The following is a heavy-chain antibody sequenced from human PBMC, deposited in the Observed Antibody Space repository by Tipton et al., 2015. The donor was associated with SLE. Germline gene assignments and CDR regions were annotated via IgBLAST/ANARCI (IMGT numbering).Heavy chain of an antibody. CDR3: ARQDLGRAATLTFDI. Sequence: LRLSCAVSGYSLRTGYYWGWFRQPPGKGLEWIGSTHQSGTSYYNPSLKSRVTISVDTSNNEFSLKLSSVTAADTAVYFCARQDLGRAATLTFDIWGLGTLVTVSS. J-gene: IGHJ4*02. D-gene: IGHD6-25*01. CDR1: GYSLRTGYY. CDR2: THQSGTS. V-gene: IGHV4-38-2*01.